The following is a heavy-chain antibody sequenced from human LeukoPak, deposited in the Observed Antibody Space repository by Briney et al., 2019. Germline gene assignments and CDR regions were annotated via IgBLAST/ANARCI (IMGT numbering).Heavy chain of an antibody. D-gene: IGHD5-18*01. Sequence: SETLSLTCTVPGGSISSYYWSWIRQPPGKGLEWIGYIYYSGSTNYNPSLKSRVTISVDTSKNQFSLKLSSVTAADTAVYYCASRGYSYGPYYYYMDVWGKGTTVTVSS. CDR1: GGSISSYY. V-gene: IGHV4-59*01. CDR3: ASRGYSYGPYYYYMDV. CDR2: IYYSGST. J-gene: IGHJ6*03.